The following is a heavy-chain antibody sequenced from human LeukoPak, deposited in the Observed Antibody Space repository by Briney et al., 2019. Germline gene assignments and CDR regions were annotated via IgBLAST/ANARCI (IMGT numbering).Heavy chain of an antibody. D-gene: IGHD3-3*01. J-gene: IGHJ4*02. Sequence: GASVKVSCKASGYTFTSYGISWVRQAPGQGLEWMGWISAYNGNTNYAQKLQGRVTMTTDTSTSTAYMELRSLRSDDTAVYYCARGYRATIFGVVPLVDYWGQGTLVIVSS. CDR3: ARGYRATIFGVVPLVDY. CDR2: ISAYNGNT. V-gene: IGHV1-18*01. CDR1: GYTFTSYG.